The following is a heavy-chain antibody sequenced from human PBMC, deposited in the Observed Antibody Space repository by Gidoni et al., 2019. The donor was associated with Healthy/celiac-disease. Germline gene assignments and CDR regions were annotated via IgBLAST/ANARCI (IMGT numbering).Heavy chain of an antibody. CDR1: GGTFSSYT. V-gene: IGHV1-69*08. CDR3: ARDSKGEYSSWAGYYYYGMDV. J-gene: IGHJ6*02. D-gene: IGHD6-6*01. CDR2: IIPILGIA. Sequence: QVQLVQSGAEVKKPGSSVKVSCKASGGTFSSYTISWVRQAPGQGLEWMGRIIPILGIANYAQKFQGRVTITADKSTSTAYMELSSLRSEDTAVYYCARDSKGEYSSWAGYYYYGMDVWGQGTTVTVSS.